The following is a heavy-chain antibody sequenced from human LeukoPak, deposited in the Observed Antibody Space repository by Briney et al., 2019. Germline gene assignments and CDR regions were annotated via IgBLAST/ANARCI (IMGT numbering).Heavy chain of an antibody. J-gene: IGHJ4*02. V-gene: IGHV3-15*01. Sequence: PGGSLRLSCAASGFTFSSYAMSWVRQAPGKGLEWVGRIKPKTDGETTEYAAPVKDRFSISRDDSKSMMYLQMNSLKTEDTAVYYCITPPPYSAQGGQGTLVTVSS. CDR3: ITPPPYSAQ. CDR1: GFTFSSYA. D-gene: IGHD2-21*01. CDR2: IKPKTDGETT.